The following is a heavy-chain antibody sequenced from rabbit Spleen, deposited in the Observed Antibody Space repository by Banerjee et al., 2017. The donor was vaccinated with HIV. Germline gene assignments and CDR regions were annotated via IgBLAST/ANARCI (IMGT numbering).Heavy chain of an antibody. Sequence: QSLEESGGDLVKPGASLTLTCTASRFSFSSSDYMCWVRQVPGKGLEWVACVYGGSLGSTVYASWARGRFTISKTSSTTVTLQMTSLTAADTATYFCAGGSATMTLVIAGHCLNLWGQGTLVTVS. CDR2: VYGGSLGST. CDR1: RFSFSSSDY. D-gene: IGHD2-1*01. V-gene: IGHV1S40*01. J-gene: IGHJ4*01. CDR3: AGGSATMTLVIAGHCLNL.